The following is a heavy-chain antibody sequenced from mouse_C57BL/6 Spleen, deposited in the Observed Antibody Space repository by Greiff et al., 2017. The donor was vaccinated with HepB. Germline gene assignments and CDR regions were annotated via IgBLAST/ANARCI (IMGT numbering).Heavy chain of an antibody. CDR3: ARWSNYVGGMDD. V-gene: IGHV1-69*01. CDR1: GYTFTSYW. Sequence: QVQLQQPGAELVMPGASVKLSCKASGYTFTSYWMHWVKQRPGQGLEWIGEIDPSDSYTNYNQKFKGKSTLTVDKSSSTAYMQLSSLTSEDSAVCYCARWSNYVGGMDDGGQGTSVTVSS. CDR2: IDPSDSYT. J-gene: IGHJ4*01. D-gene: IGHD2-5*01.